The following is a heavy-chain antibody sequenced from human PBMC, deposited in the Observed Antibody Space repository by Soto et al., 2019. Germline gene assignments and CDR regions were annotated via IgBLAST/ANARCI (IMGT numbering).Heavy chain of an antibody. CDR1: GFTFSSYA. J-gene: IGHJ4*02. Sequence: GGSLRLSCAASGFTFSSYAMSWVRQAPGKGLEWVSAISGSGGSTYYADSVKGRFTISRDSSKNTLYLQMNSLRAEDTAVYYCANDVLGYCSSTSCYHNDYWGQGTLVTVSS. CDR3: ANDVLGYCSSTSCYHNDY. CDR2: ISGSGGST. V-gene: IGHV3-23*01. D-gene: IGHD2-2*01.